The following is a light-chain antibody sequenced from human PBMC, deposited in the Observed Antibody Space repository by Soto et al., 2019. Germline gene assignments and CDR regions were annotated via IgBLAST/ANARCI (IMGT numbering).Light chain of an antibody. V-gene: IGLV2-8*01. J-gene: IGLJ3*02. CDR2: EVS. CDR1: RSDVGAYNY. Sequence: QSALTQPPSASGSPGQSVTISCTGTRSDVGAYNYVSWYQQYPGIAPKLMIYEVSKRPSGVPDRFSGSKSGKTASLSVSGLQHEDEADYYCTSYAGSNIWVFGGGTKLTVL. CDR3: TSYAGSNIWV.